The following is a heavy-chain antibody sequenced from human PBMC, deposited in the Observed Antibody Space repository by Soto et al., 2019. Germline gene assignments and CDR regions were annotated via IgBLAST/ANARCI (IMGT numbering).Heavy chain of an antibody. Sequence: VQLLESGGGLVRPGGSLRLSCAASGFTFGSYAMSWVRQAPGKGLEWVSLISGTGDSSEYANSVKGRFTISRDYSKTTVFLQMNSLRAEDTAVYFCAKDNGNYGSGSFSHWGQGTLVTVSS. CDR2: ISGTGDSS. V-gene: IGHV3-23*01. CDR3: AKDNGNYGSGSFSH. J-gene: IGHJ4*02. CDR1: GFTFGSYA. D-gene: IGHD3-10*01.